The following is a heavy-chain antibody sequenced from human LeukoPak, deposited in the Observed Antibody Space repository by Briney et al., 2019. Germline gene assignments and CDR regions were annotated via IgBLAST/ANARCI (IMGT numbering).Heavy chain of an antibody. CDR2: IYTSGST. Sequence: SETLSLTCTVSGGSISSYYWSWIRQPAGKGLEWIGRIYTSGSTNYNPSLKSRVTMSVDTSKNQFSLRLSSVTAADTAVYYCARGVAARSYYYYYMDVWGKGTTVTVSS. D-gene: IGHD6-6*01. CDR1: GGSISSYY. J-gene: IGHJ6*03. CDR3: ARGVAARSYYYYYMDV. V-gene: IGHV4-4*07.